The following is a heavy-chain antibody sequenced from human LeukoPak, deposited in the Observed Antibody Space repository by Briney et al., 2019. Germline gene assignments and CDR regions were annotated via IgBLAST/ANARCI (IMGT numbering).Heavy chain of an antibody. D-gene: IGHD3-10*01. Sequence: GGSLRLSCAASGFTFDDYAMHWVRQAPGKGLEWVSGISWNSGSIGYADSVKGRFTISRDNAKNSLYLQINSLRAEDTALYYCAKEGTQNWGQGTLVTVSS. V-gene: IGHV3-9*01. CDR2: ISWNSGSI. J-gene: IGHJ4*02. CDR3: AKEGTQN. CDR1: GFTFDDYA.